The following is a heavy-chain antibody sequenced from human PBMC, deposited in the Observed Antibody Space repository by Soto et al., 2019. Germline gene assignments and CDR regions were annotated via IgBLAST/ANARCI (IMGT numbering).Heavy chain of an antibody. Sequence: ASVKVSCKVSGYTLTELSMHWVRQAPGKGLEWMGGFDPEDGETIYAQKFQGRVTISADKSTNTAYMEVSSLRSDDTAVFYCARARRRYYDTNDYTAF. D-gene: IGHD3-22*01. J-gene: IGHJ3*01. CDR1: GYTLTELS. CDR3: ARARRRYYDTNDYTAF. V-gene: IGHV1-24*01. CDR2: FDPEDGET.